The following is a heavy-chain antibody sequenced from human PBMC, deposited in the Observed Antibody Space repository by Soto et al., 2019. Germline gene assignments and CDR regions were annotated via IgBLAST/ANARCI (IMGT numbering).Heavy chain of an antibody. V-gene: IGHV3-72*01. Sequence: GGSLRLSCAASGFAFGDHYMDWVRQAPGKGLEWVGRVRRKADSYTTDYAASVKGRFTISRDDSRNSLYLHMNSLKTEDTAVYYCARELMTTVTYFDYWGQGTLVTVSS. CDR1: GFAFGDHY. CDR3: ARELMTTVTYFDY. CDR2: VRRKADSYTT. D-gene: IGHD4-17*01. J-gene: IGHJ4*02.